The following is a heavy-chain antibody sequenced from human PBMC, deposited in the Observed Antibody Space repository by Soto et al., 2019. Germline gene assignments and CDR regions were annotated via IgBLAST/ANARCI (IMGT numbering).Heavy chain of an antibody. CDR3: GNRSPYCSRWYSPFFDY. CDR2: ISESGGST. CDR1: GFSFSDYA. D-gene: IGHD6-13*01. Sequence: PGGSLRLSCAASGFSFSDYAMSWVRQAPGKGLEWVSVISESGGSTHYADSVRGRFTVSRYNSKNSLSLRMNSLRDEDTAVYFFGNRSPYCSRWYSPFFDYWGQGALVAVSS. J-gene: IGHJ4*02. V-gene: IGHV3-23*01.